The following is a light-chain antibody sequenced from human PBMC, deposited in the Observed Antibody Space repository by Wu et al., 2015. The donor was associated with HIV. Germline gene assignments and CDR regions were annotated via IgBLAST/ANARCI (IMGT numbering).Light chain of an antibody. CDR2: DAS. CDR3: QQHRNWPLT. CDR1: QSIDSD. J-gene: IGKJ5*01. V-gene: IGKV3-11*01. Sequence: EIVLTQSPATLSLSPGRRATHSCRASQSIDSDLGWYQQRPGQAPRLLIYDASNRATGIPARFSGSGSATDFTLTISSLEPEDSAIYYCQQHRNWPLTFGQGTRLDIK.